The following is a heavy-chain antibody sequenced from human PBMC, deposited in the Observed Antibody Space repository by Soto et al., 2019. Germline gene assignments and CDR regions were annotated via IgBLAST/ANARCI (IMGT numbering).Heavy chain of an antibody. Sequence: TLSLTCTVSGGSISSGGYYWSWIRQHPGKGLEWIGYIYYSGSTYYNPSLKSRVTISVDTSKNQFSLKLSSVTAADTAVYYCARAARYCSSTRCYRRNWFDPWGQGTLVTVSS. CDR2: IYYSGST. D-gene: IGHD2-2*01. V-gene: IGHV4-31*03. CDR3: ARAARYCSSTRCYRRNWFDP. J-gene: IGHJ5*02. CDR1: GGSISSGGYY.